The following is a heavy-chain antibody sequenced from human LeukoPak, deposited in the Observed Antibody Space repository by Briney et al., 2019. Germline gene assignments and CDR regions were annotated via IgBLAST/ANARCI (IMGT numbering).Heavy chain of an antibody. CDR2: INPNSGGT. CDR1: XYTXTGXY. J-gene: IGHJ4*02. CDR3: ARDRGRRSSGPDY. Sequence: VXVXCXXSXYTXTGXYMHWVRQAPGQGLEWMGWINPNSGGTNYTQKFQGRVTITRDTSISTAYMELSRLRSDDTAVYYCARDRGRRSSGPDYWGQGTLVTVSS. V-gene: IGHV1-2*02. D-gene: IGHD3-22*01.